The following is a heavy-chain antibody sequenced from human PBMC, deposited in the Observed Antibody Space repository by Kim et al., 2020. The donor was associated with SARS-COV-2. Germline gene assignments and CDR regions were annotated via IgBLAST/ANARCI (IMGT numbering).Heavy chain of an antibody. D-gene: IGHD3-10*01. J-gene: IGHJ4*02. CDR1: GGTFSSYT. Sequence: SVKVSCKASGGTFSSYTISWVRQAPGQGLEWMGRIIPILGIANYAQKFQGRVTITADKSTSTAYMELSSLRSEDTAVYYCARGYYSRITLVRGLYYFDYWGQGPLVTVSS. CDR3: ARGYYSRITLVRGLYYFDY. V-gene: IGHV1-69*02. CDR2: IIPILGIA.